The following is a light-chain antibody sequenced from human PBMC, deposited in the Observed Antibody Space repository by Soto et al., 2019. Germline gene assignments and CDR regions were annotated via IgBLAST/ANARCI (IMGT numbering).Light chain of an antibody. J-gene: IGKJ1*01. V-gene: IGKV1-33*01. CDR2: DAS. CDR3: QQDDNLPPWT. CDR1: QDISNY. Sequence: DIQMTQSPSSLSASVGDRVTITCQASQDISNYLNWYQQKPGKAPKLLIYDASNLETVVPSRFSGSGSGTDFTFTISSPQPEDIATYYCQQDDNLPPWTFGQGTKVEIK.